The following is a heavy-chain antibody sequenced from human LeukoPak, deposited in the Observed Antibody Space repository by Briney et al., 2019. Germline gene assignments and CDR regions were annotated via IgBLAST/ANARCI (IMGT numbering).Heavy chain of an antibody. Sequence: GGSLRLSCAASGFSFSSYAMSWVRQAPGKGLEWVSAISGSGGSAYYADSVKGRFTISRDNSKNTLYLQMNSLRAEDTAVYYCAKVDSGWSTIDYWGQGTLVTVSS. D-gene: IGHD6-19*01. CDR2: ISGSGGSA. V-gene: IGHV3-23*01. J-gene: IGHJ4*02. CDR1: GFSFSSYA. CDR3: AKVDSGWSTIDY.